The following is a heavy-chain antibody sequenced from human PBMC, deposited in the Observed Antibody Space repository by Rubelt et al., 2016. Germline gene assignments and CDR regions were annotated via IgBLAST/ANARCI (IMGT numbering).Heavy chain of an antibody. CDR1: GFPFTTYS. CDR2: ITSNSSTI. D-gene: IGHD2-15*01. Sequence: EVKLVESGGGLVQPGGSLRLSCAASGFPFTTYSMNWVRQAPGKGLEWVSHITSNSSTIYYADFVKGRFTISRDNAKTSLYLQMNSLSAEDTAVYYCARRRDCSGGDCYGMDVWGQGTTVTVSS. J-gene: IGHJ6*02. CDR3: ARRRDCSGGDCYGMDV. V-gene: IGHV3-48*04.